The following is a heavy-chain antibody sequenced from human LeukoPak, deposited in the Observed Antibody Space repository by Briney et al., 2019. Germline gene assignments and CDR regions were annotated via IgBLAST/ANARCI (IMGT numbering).Heavy chain of an antibody. CDR3: AKDLGYCSSTSCYAGSFDY. V-gene: IGHV3-9*01. D-gene: IGHD2-2*01. CDR2: ISWNSGSI. J-gene: IGHJ4*02. CDR1: GFTFDDYA. Sequence: GGSLRLSCAASGFTFDDYAMHWVRQAPGKGLEWVSGISWNSGSIGYADSVKGRFTISRDNAKNSLYLQMNSLRAEDTALYYCAKDLGYCSSTSCYAGSFDYWGQGTLVTVSS.